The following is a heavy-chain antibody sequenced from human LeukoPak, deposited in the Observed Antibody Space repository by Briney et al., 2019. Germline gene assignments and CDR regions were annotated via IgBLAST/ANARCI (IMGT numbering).Heavy chain of an antibody. CDR2: MREDGTEI. CDR3: ARGGAHRFDY. V-gene: IGHV3-7*01. CDR1: GFTFSSYT. D-gene: IGHD5-12*01. J-gene: IGHJ4*02. Sequence: PGGSLRLSCGASGFTFSSYTMSWVRQAPGQGLEWVASMREDGTEINYVDSVKGRFTISRDNAKNSLLLQMNSLRAEDTAVYYCARGGAHRFDYWGQGTLVTVSS.